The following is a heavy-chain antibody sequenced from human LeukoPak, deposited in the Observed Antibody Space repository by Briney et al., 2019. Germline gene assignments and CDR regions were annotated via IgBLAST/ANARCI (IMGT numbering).Heavy chain of an antibody. V-gene: IGHV4-39*01. J-gene: IGHJ4*02. D-gene: IGHD2-15*01. CDR1: GGSISSSSSY. CDR2: IYYSGST. Sequence: SETLSLTCTVSGGSISSSSSYWGWIRQPPGKGLEWIGSIYYSGSTYYNPSLKSRVTISVDTSKNQFSLKLSSVTAADTAVYYCARLYCSGGSCYQVPDYWGQGTLVTVSS. CDR3: ARLYCSGGSCYQVPDY.